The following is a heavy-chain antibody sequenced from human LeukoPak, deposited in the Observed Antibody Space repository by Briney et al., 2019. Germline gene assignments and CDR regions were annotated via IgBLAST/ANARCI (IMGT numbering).Heavy chain of an antibody. V-gene: IGHV4-34*01. CDR1: GGSFSGYY. CDR3: STMPSDY. D-gene: IGHD2-2*01. J-gene: IGHJ4*02. CDR2: VNHSGST. Sequence: SETLSLTCAVYGGSFSGYYWSWIRQPPGKGLEWIGEVNHSGSTNYNPSLKSRVTISVDTSKNQFSLKLSSVTAADTAVYYCSTMPSDYWGQGTQVTVSS.